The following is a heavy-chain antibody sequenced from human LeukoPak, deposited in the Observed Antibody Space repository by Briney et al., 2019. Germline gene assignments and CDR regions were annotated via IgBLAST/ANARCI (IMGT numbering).Heavy chain of an antibody. V-gene: IGHV3-23*01. Sequence: PGGSLRLSCAGSGFSFSSHGMNWVRQAPGKGLERVSGISPSGDITYYTDSVRGRFTISRDNFKNTLSLQVNSLRAEDTAMYYCAKDDDWGRYKHWGQGTLVTVSS. J-gene: IGHJ1*01. CDR1: GFSFSSHG. D-gene: IGHD3-16*01. CDR3: AKDDDWGRYKH. CDR2: ISPSGDIT.